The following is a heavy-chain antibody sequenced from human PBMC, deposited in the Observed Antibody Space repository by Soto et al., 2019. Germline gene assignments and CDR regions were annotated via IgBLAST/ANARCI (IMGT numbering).Heavy chain of an antibody. CDR1: GGSISSGGYY. V-gene: IGHV4-31*03. CDR3: ARVPMVRGTAPYFDY. Sequence: SETLSLTCTVSGGSISSGGYYWSWIRQHPGKGLEWIGYIYHSGSTYYNPSLKSRVTISVDTSKNQFSLKLSSVTAADTAVYYCARVPMVRGTAPYFDYWGQGTLVTVSS. J-gene: IGHJ4*02. CDR2: IYHSGST. D-gene: IGHD3-10*01.